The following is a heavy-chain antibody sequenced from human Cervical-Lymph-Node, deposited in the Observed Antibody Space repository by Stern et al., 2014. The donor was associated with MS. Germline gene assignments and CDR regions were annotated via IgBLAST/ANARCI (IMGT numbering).Heavy chain of an antibody. CDR1: GDSISSSYW. Sequence: VQLVQSGPGLVKPSGTLSLTCTVSGDSISSSYWWSWVRQAPGKGLEWIGEIYHSGSTKYNPSLMSRVTMSLDKSKDQFSLELTSVTAADTAIYYCARDARGGGDCCNWFDPWGQGTLVTVSS. D-gene: IGHD2-21*02. J-gene: IGHJ5*02. V-gene: IGHV4-4*02. CDR2: IYHSGST. CDR3: ARDARGGGDCCNWFDP.